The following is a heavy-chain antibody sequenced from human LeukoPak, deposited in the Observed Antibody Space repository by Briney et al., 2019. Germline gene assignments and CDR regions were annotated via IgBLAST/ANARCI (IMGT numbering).Heavy chain of an antibody. V-gene: IGHV3-64*01. J-gene: IGHJ4*02. CDR1: GFTFSSYA. CDR2: ISSNGGST. Sequence: PGGSLRLSCAASGFTFSSYAMHWVRQAPGKGLEYVSAISSNGGSTYYANSVKGRFTISRDNSKNTLYLQMGSLRAEDMAVYYCARGAGRGGSDYWGQGTLVTVSS. CDR3: ARGAGRGGSDY. D-gene: IGHD3-16*01.